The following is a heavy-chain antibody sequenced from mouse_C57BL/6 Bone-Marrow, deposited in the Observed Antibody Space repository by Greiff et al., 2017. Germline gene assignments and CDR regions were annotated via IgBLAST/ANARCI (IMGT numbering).Heavy chain of an antibody. D-gene: IGHD2-3*01. CDR3: ARDRVVTTGFAY. V-gene: IGHV14-3*01. Sequence: VHVKQSVAELVRPGASVKLSCTASGFNIKNTYMHWVKQRPEQGLEWIERIDPANGNTKYAPKFQGKATITADTSSNTAYLQLSSLTSEDTAIYYCARDRVVTTGFAYWGQGTLVTVSA. J-gene: IGHJ3*01. CDR2: IDPANGNT. CDR1: GFNIKNTY.